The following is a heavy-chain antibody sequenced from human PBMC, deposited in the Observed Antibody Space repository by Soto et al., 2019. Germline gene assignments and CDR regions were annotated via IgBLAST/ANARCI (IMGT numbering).Heavy chain of an antibody. CDR1: GFTFSSYS. CDR2: ISSSSSYI. Sequence: GGSLRLSCAASGFTFSSYSMNWVRKAPGKGLEWVSSISSSSSYIYYADSVKGRFTISRDNAKNSPYLQMNSLRAEDTAVYYCARDRREVARGYYYYGMDVWGQGTTVTVSS. D-gene: IGHD3-10*01. CDR3: ARDRREVARGYYYYGMDV. V-gene: IGHV3-21*01. J-gene: IGHJ6*02.